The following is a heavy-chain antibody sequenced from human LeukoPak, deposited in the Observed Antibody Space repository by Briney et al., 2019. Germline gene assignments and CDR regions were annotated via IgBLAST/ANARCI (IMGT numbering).Heavy chain of an antibody. CDR1: GGTFSSYA. J-gene: IGHJ4*02. CDR3: AYCSSTSCRCFDY. V-gene: IGHV1-69*04. D-gene: IGHD2-2*01. Sequence: LVKVSCKASGGTFSSYAISWVRQAPGQGLEWMGRIIPILGIANYAQKFQGRVTITADKSTSTAYMELSSLRSEDTAVYYCAYCSSTSCRCFDYWGQGTLVTVSS. CDR2: IIPILGIA.